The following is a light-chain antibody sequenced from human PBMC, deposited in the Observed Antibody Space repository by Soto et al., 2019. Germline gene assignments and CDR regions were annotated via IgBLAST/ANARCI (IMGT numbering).Light chain of an antibody. V-gene: IGLV1-40*01. CDR2: GNS. J-gene: IGLJ1*01. Sequence: QSVLTQPPSVSGAPGQRVTISCTGSSSNIGAGYDVHWYQQLPGTAPKLLIYGNSNRPSGVPDRFSGSKSGTSASLAITGLQAEDEADYYCQSYDSSLSFCVFGTGTKLTVL. CDR3: QSYDSSLSFCV. CDR1: SSNIGAGYD.